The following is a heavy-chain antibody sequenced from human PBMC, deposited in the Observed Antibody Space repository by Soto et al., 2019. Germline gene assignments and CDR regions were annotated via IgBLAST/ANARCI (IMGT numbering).Heavy chain of an antibody. V-gene: IGHV3-9*01. D-gene: IGHD5-12*01. CDR1: GFTFDDYA. J-gene: IGHJ4*02. CDR3: AKEWGGRMATINYFDY. Sequence: EVQLVESGGGLVQPGRSLRLSCAASGFTFDDYAMHWVRQAPGKGLEWVSGISWNSGSIGYADSVKGRFTISRDNAKNSLNLQMNSLRAEDTALYYCAKEWGGRMATINYFDYWGQGTLVTVSS. CDR2: ISWNSGSI.